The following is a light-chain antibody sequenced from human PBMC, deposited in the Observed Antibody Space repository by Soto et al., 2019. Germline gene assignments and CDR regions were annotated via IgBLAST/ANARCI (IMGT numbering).Light chain of an antibody. Sequence: DIVMTQSPDSLAVSLGERVTINCKSSQIVLYSSNNRNYLAWFQQKPGQPPRLLIYWASTRKSGVPDRFSGSGSGTVFTLTISSLQAEDVAVYYCQQYYTTPLTFGGGTKVDIK. V-gene: IGKV4-1*01. CDR3: QQYYTTPLT. J-gene: IGKJ4*01. CDR2: WAS. CDR1: QIVLYSSNNRNY.